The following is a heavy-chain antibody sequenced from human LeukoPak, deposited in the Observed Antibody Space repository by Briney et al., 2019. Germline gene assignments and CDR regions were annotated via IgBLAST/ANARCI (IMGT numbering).Heavy chain of an antibody. V-gene: IGHV4-38-2*02. D-gene: IGHD3-22*01. J-gene: IGHJ4*02. CDR2: IYHSGTS. CDR1: GYSISGGFY. CDR3: ARVTGYIVEDYFDY. Sequence: SETLSLTCTVSGYSISGGFYWAWIRQPPGQGLEWIGSIYHSGTSYYNPSLKSRVTISVDTSKNQFSLKLSSVTAADTAVYYCARVTGYIVEDYFDYWGQGTLVSVSS.